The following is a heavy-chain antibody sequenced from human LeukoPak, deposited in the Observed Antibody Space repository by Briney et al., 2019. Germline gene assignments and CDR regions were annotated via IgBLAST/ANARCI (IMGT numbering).Heavy chain of an antibody. Sequence: SQTLSLTCTVSGGSIGSGDYYWSWIRQPPGKGLEWIGYIYYSGSTYYNPSLKSRVTISVDTSKNQFSLKLSSVTAADTAVYYCAREYTWYKVFDYWGQGTLVTVSS. CDR3: AREYTWYKVFDY. D-gene: IGHD1/OR15-1a*01. CDR2: IYYSGST. CDR1: GGSIGSGDYY. J-gene: IGHJ4*02. V-gene: IGHV4-30-4*01.